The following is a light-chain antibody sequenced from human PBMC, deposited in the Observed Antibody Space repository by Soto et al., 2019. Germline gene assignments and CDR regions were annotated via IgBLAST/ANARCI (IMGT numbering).Light chain of an antibody. CDR2: LNSDGSH. Sequence: QSVLTQSPSASASLGASVKLTCTLTSGHSSYAIAWHQQQPEKGPRYLMKLNSDGSHNKGDGIPDRFSGYSSGAERYLTISSLQSEDEAIYYCQTWDTGTWVFGGGTKLTVL. J-gene: IGLJ3*02. V-gene: IGLV4-69*01. CDR3: QTWDTGTWV. CDR1: SGHSSYA.